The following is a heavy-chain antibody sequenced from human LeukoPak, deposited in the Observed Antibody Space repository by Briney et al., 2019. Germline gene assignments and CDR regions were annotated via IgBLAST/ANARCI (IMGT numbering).Heavy chain of an antibody. V-gene: IGHV3-30*07. CDR1: GFTFSSYA. CDR3: AKVGPPYSTGWSIEFDY. Sequence: GRSLRLSCAASGFTFSSYAMHWVRQAPGKGLEWVAVISYDGSNKYYADSVKGRFTISRDNSKNTLYLQMNSLRAEDTAVYYCAKVGPPYSTGWSIEFDYWGRGTLVTVSS. CDR2: ISYDGSNK. D-gene: IGHD6-19*01. J-gene: IGHJ4*02.